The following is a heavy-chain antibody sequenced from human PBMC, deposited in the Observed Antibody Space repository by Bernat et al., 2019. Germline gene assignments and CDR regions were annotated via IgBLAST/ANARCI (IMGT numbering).Heavy chain of an antibody. CDR1: GGTFSSYT. D-gene: IGHD2-15*01. J-gene: IGHJ5*02. CDR3: ARVVDGNRPRWFDP. CDR2: IIPSLGIA. Sequence: QVQLVQSGAEVKKPGSSVKVSCKASGGTFSSYTISWVRQAPGQGLEWMGRIIPSLGIANYAQKFQGRVTITADKSTSPAYRGLSSLRSEDTAVYYCARVVDGNRPRWFDPWGQGTLVTVSS. V-gene: IGHV1-69*02.